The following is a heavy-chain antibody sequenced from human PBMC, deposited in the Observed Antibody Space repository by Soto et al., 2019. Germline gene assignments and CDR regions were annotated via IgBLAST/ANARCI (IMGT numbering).Heavy chain of an antibody. Sequence: QVQLVQSGAEVKKPGSSVKVSCKASGGTFSSYAISWVRQAPGQGLEWMGGIIPIFGTENYAQKFQGRVTINAQDSTSTAYMELSTLSPEDTAVYYCARARIGQLGGMVVWGQGTTVTVSS. CDR3: ARARIGQLGGMVV. V-gene: IGHV1-69*12. CDR2: IIPIFGTE. CDR1: GGTFSSYA. J-gene: IGHJ6*02. D-gene: IGHD6-13*01.